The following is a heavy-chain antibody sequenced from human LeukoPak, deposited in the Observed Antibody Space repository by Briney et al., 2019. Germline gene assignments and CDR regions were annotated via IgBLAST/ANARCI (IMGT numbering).Heavy chain of an antibody. J-gene: IGHJ4*02. D-gene: IGHD4-17*01. V-gene: IGHV3-11*01. CDR2: IRRTGNTI. CDR3: ARDLGSSTVATAFDY. CDR1: GFIFNDYY. Sequence: GGSLRLSCTASGFIFNDYYMSWIRQTPGKGLEWLSYIRRTGNTIYYRDSVKGRFTISRDNANNQLHLQMDNLRAEDTAVYFCARDLGSSTVATAFDYWGQGTLVTVSS.